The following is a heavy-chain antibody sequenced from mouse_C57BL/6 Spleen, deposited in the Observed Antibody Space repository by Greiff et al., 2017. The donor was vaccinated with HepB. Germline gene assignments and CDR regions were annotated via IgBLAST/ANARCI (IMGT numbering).Heavy chain of an antibody. Sequence: VQLQQSGPELVKPGASVKISCKASGYAFSSSWMNWVKQRPGKGLEWIGRIYPGDGDTNYNGKFKGKATLTADKSSSTAYMQLSSLTSEDSAVYFCARSGGANWHYFDYWGQGTTLTVSS. CDR3: ARSGGANWHYFDY. V-gene: IGHV1-82*01. CDR2: IYPGDGDT. D-gene: IGHD4-1*01. CDR1: GYAFSSSW. J-gene: IGHJ2*01.